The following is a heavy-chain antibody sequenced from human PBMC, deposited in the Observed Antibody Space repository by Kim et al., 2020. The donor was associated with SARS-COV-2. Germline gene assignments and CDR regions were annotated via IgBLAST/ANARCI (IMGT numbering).Heavy chain of an antibody. CDR3: AKDRAGFWSGAKVYGMDV. D-gene: IGHD3-3*01. CDR1: GFTFSSYG. V-gene: IGHV3-30*18. Sequence: GGSLRLSCAASGFTFSSYGMHWVRQAPGKGLEWVAVISYDGSNKYYADSVKGRFTISRDNSKNTLYLQMNSLRAEDTAVYYCAKDRAGFWSGAKVYGMDVWGQGTTVTVSS. J-gene: IGHJ6*02. CDR2: ISYDGSNK.